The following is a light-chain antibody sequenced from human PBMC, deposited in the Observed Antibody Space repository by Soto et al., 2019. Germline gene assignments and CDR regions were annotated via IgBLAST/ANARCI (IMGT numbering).Light chain of an antibody. J-gene: IGKJ5*01. Sequence: DIQMTQSPSTLSASVGDSVTITCRASQNIASWLAWYQQTPGKAPKLLIYGASTSGSGVPSRFSGSGSGTEFTLTIRSLQPGDFATYYCQQYNSYSATFGQGTRLEIK. CDR3: QQYNSYSAT. CDR2: GAS. CDR1: QNIASW. V-gene: IGKV1-5*01.